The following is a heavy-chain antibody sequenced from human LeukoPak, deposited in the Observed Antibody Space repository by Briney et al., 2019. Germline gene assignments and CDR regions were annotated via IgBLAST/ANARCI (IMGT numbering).Heavy chain of an antibody. CDR3: ARDRSRYCSGGSCYRRFDY. D-gene: IGHD2-15*01. CDR2: ISSSGSTI. CDR1: GFTFSDYY. Sequence: PGGSLRLSCAASGFTFSDYYMSWIRQAPGKGLEWVSYISSSGSTIYYADSVKGRFTISRDNAKNSLYLQMNSLRAEDTAVYYCARDRSRYCSGGSCYRRFDYSGQGTLVTVSS. J-gene: IGHJ4*02. V-gene: IGHV3-11*04.